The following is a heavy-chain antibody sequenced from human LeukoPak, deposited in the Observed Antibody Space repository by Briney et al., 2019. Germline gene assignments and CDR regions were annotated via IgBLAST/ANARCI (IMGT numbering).Heavy chain of an antibody. J-gene: IGHJ6*02. Sequence: KPSETLSLTCTVSGGSISSSSYYWSWIRQPPGKGLEWIGYIYYSGSTNYNPSLKSRVTISVDTSKNQFSLKLSSVTAADTAVYYCARDLGCSGGSCYYWSRFYYYGMDVWGQGTTVTVSS. D-gene: IGHD2-15*01. CDR3: ARDLGCSGGSCYYWSRFYYYGMDV. V-gene: IGHV4-61*01. CDR1: GGSISSSSYY. CDR2: IYYSGST.